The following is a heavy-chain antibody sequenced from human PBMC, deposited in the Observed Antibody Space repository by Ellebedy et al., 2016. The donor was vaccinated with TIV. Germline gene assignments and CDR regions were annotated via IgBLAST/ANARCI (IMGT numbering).Heavy chain of an antibody. D-gene: IGHD4-17*01. CDR3: ARGGYYDDYRPPFDY. J-gene: IGHJ4*02. V-gene: IGHV3-21*04. Sequence: GGSLRLXCAASGFTFSSYSMNWVRQAPGKGLEWVSSMTSSGTHTDYADSVKGRFIISRDNAKNSLYLQMNSLRADDTAVYYCARGGYYDDYRPPFDYWGQGTLVTVSS. CDR2: MTSSGTHT. CDR1: GFTFSSYS.